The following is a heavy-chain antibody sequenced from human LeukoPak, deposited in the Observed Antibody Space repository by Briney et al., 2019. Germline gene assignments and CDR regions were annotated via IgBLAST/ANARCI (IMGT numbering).Heavy chain of an antibody. Sequence: GESLKISCKGSGFDISSYWIGCVRQVPGKGLEWMGSIYPRDSDTTYSPSFQGHVTISVDTSINTAYLHWSSLRASDTAMYFCARQWTKSFDIWGQGTMVIVSS. CDR2: IYPRDSDT. V-gene: IGHV5-51*01. CDR1: GFDISSYW. CDR3: ARQWTKSFDI. J-gene: IGHJ3*02. D-gene: IGHD3/OR15-3a*01.